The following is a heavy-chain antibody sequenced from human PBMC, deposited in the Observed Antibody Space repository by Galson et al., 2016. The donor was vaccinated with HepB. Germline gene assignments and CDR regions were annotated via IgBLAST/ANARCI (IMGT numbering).Heavy chain of an antibody. CDR2: ISSSGSTM. D-gene: IGHD2-21*01. V-gene: IGHV3-48*02. Sequence: SLRLSCAASGFTFSNYAMSWVRQAPGKGLEWVSYISSSGSTMYYAESVKGRFTISRDNAKNSLYLQMNSLRDEDTAVYYCARDIRWCGDYMDVWGKGTTVTVSS. CDR1: GFTFSNYA. CDR3: ARDIRWCGDYMDV. J-gene: IGHJ6*03.